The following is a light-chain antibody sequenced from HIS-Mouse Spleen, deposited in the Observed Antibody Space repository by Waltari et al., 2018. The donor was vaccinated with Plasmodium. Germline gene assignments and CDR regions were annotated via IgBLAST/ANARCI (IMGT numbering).Light chain of an antibody. CDR1: QSVSSY. CDR2: DAS. CDR3: QQRSNWPSLT. Sequence: EIVLTQYPATLSLSPGVRATLSCRASQSVSSYLAWYQQKPGQGPRLLSYDASNRATGIPARFSGSGSGTDFTLTISSREPEDFAVYYCQQRSNWPSLTFGGGTKVEIK. V-gene: IGKV3-11*01. J-gene: IGKJ4*01.